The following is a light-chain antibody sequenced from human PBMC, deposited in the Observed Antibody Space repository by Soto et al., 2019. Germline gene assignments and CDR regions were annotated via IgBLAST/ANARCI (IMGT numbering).Light chain of an antibody. Sequence: QSALTQPASVSGSPGQSITISCTGTSSDVGGYNYVSWYQQHPGKAPKLMIYEVSNRPSGVSNRFSGSKSDNTASLTSSGLQAEDEADYYCSSYTSSSTLGVFGTGTKVTVL. V-gene: IGLV2-14*01. J-gene: IGLJ1*01. CDR2: EVS. CDR3: SSYTSSSTLGV. CDR1: SSDVGGYNY.